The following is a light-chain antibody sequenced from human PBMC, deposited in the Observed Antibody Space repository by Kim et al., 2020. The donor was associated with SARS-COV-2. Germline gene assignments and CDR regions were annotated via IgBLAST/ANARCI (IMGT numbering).Light chain of an antibody. CDR3: HQSHSTPGT. CDR1: QTINNY. J-gene: IGKJ1*01. V-gene: IGKV1-39*01. CDR2: AAS. Sequence: DIEMTQSPSSLSASIGDRVTITCRASQTINNYLNWYHQKPGKAPQLLIFAASTLQSGVPSRFSGSGSGTDFTLTISGLQREDFATYYCHQSHSTPGTFGQGTKLEI.